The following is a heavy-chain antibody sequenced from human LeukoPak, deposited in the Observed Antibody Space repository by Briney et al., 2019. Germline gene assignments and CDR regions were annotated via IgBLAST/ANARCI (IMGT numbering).Heavy chain of an antibody. CDR2: IGTTGDT. V-gene: IGHV3-13*04. J-gene: IGHJ3*02. CDR3: ARATISVAYAFDI. D-gene: IGHD6-19*01. CDR1: GFIFSDFD. Sequence: GGSLILSCAASGFIFSDFDMHWVRQVTGKGLEWVSAIGTTGDTYYPGSVKGRFTISRENAKSSLYLQMNSLRAEDTAVYYCARATISVAYAFDIWGQGTTVTVSS.